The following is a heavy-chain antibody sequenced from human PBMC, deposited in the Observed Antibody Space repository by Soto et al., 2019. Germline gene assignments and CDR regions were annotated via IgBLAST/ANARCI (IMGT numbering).Heavy chain of an antibody. CDR1: GGSISSGDYY. D-gene: IGHD3-22*01. CDR3: ARAFDDSSGYYGGLVY. Sequence: QVQLQESGPGLVKPSQTLSLTCTVSGGSISSGDYYWSWFRQPPGKGLEWIGYIYYTGSTYYNPSLKTRLTISVDTSKNQLSLKLTSVTSADTAVYYCARAFDDSSGYYGGLVYWGQGTLVTVSS. J-gene: IGHJ4*02. V-gene: IGHV4-30-4*08. CDR2: IYYTGST.